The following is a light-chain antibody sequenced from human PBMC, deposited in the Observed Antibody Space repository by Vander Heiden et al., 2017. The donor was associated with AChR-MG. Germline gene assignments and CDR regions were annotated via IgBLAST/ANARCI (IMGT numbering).Light chain of an antibody. CDR2: QES. CDR3: QAWDSSTAP. Sequence: SYELPPPPSVSVSPGQTARITCSGDKLGAKYACWYQTKPGQSTVLVIDQESKRPSGIPERFSGSNAGNTATLTISGTQAMDEADYYCQAWDSSTAPFGGGTKLTVL. V-gene: IGLV3-1*01. J-gene: IGLJ2*01. CDR1: KLGAKY.